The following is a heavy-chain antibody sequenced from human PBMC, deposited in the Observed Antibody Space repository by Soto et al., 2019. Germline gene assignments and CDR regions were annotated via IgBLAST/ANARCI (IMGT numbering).Heavy chain of an antibody. D-gene: IGHD6-19*01. J-gene: IGHJ5*02. V-gene: IGHV1-58*01. CDR1: GFTFTSSA. Sequence: SVKVSCKASGFTFTSSAVQWVRQARGQRLEWIGWIVVGSGNTNYAQKFQERVTITRDMSTSTAYMELSSLRSEDTGVYYCARDQSGIGWYVDWLDPWGQGTLVTVSS. CDR2: IVVGSGNT. CDR3: ARDQSGIGWYVDWLDP.